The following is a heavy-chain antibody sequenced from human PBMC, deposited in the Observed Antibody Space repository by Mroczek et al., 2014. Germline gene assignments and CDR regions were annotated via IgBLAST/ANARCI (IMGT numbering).Heavy chain of an antibody. D-gene: IGHD2-21*02. CDR1: GGSISSSSYY. CDR3: ARQPGVTADLYYFDY. J-gene: IGHJ4*02. Sequence: QVQLQQWGPGLVKPSETLSLTCTVSGGSISSSSYYWGWIRQPPGKGLEWIGSIYYSGSTYYNPSLKSRVTISVDTSKNQFSLKLSSVTAADTAVYYCARQPGVTADLYYFDYWGQGTLVTVSS. V-gene: IGHV4-39*01. CDR2: IYYSGST.